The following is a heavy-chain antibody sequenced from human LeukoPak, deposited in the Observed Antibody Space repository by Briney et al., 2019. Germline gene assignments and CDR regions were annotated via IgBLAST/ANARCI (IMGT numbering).Heavy chain of an antibody. Sequence: PTGGSLRLSCTASGFTLSSYAMSWVRQAPGKGLEWVSLISGNAGSTYYADSVKGRFTISRGITKNTLYLQMNSLRAEDTAVYYCAKALLRYSYGYYLGYWGQGTLVTVSS. D-gene: IGHD5-18*01. CDR2: ISGNAGST. CDR1: GFTLSSYA. J-gene: IGHJ4*02. V-gene: IGHV3-23*01. CDR3: AKALLRYSYGYYLGY.